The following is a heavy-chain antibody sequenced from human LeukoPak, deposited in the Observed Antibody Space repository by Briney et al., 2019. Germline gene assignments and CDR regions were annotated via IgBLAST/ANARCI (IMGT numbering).Heavy chain of an antibody. D-gene: IGHD5-24*01. CDR1: GFTFSEYA. CDR3: AKGSDGYNSWYFDY. V-gene: IGHV3-23*01. Sequence: SGGSLRLSCAASGFTFSEYAMSWVRQAPGKGLEWVSNISGSGGTTHYADPVKGRFTISRDNSKNTHFLQMNSLRAEDTVVYYCAKGSDGYNSWYFDYWGQGILVTVSS. CDR2: ISGSGGTT. J-gene: IGHJ4*02.